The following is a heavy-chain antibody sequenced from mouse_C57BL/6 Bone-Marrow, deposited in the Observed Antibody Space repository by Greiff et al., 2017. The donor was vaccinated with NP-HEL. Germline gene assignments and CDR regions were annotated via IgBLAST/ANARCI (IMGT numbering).Heavy chain of an antibody. CDR2: ISNGGGST. CDR3: ARQDYDYDGYFDV. J-gene: IGHJ1*03. Sequence: EVMLVESGGGLVQPGGSLKLSCAASGFTFSDYYMYWVRQTPEKRLEWVAYISNGGGSTYYPDTVKGRFTISRDNAKNTLYLQMSRLKSEDTAMYYCARQDYDYDGYFDVWGTGTTVTVSS. CDR1: GFTFSDYY. D-gene: IGHD2-4*01. V-gene: IGHV5-12*01.